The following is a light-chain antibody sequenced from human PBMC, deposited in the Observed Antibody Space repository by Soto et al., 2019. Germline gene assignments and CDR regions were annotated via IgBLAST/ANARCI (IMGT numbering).Light chain of an antibody. CDR3: QQYGTPRSVT. CDR2: DAS. CDR1: QSVSSY. J-gene: IGKJ5*01. V-gene: IGKV3-11*01. Sequence: EIVLTQSPATLSLSPGERATLSCRASQSVSSYLAWYQQKPGQAPRLLIYDASNRATGIPARFSGSGSGTDFTLTISRLEPEDFAVYYCQQYGTPRSVTFGQGTRLEIK.